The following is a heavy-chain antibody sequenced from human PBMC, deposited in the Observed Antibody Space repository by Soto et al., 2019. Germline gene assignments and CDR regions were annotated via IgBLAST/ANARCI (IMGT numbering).Heavy chain of an antibody. D-gene: IGHD5-12*01. CDR2: IFWDEEK. CDR3: AHRSRGYAYYFDP. Sequence: QITLKESGPTLVKPTQTLTLTCSFSGFSLSTRGVGVGWIRQPPGKALEWLALIFWDEEKWYSPSLRSRLTITMDXXKSQVVLTMTNMDPVDTATYYCAHRSRGYAYYFDPWGQGPLVTVSS. V-gene: IGHV2-5*02. CDR1: GFSLSTRGVG. J-gene: IGHJ4*02.